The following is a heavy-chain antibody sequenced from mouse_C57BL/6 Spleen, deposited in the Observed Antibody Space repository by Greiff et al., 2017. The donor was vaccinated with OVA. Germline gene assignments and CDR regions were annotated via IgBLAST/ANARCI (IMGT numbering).Heavy chain of an antibody. Sequence: DVKLVESGGGLVKPGGSLKLSCAASGFTFSSYAMSWVRQTPEKRLEWVATISDGGSYTYYPDNVKGRFTISRDNAKNNLYLQMSHLKSEDTAMYYCARDRGDYGSDYAMDYWGQGTSVTVSS. D-gene: IGHD2-4*01. CDR2: ISDGGSYT. CDR3: ARDRGDYGSDYAMDY. J-gene: IGHJ4*01. V-gene: IGHV5-4*01. CDR1: GFTFSSYA.